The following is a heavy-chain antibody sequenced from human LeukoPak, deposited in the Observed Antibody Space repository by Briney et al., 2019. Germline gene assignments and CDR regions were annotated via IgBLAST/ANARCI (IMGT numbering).Heavy chain of an antibody. D-gene: IGHD3-22*01. CDR1: GFTFSSYG. J-gene: IGHJ4*02. V-gene: IGHV3-33*08. Sequence: GSLRLSCAASGFTFSSYGMHWVRQAPGKGLEWVAVIWYDGSNKYYADSVKGRFTISRDNSKNTLYLQMNSLRAEDTAVYYCARASFYYDSSGSAYYFDYWGQGTLVTVSS. CDR3: ARASFYYDSSGSAYYFDY. CDR2: IWYDGSNK.